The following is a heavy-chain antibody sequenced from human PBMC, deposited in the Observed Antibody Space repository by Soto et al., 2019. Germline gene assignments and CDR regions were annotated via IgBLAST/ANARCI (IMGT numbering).Heavy chain of an antibody. D-gene: IGHD6-13*01. J-gene: IGHJ5*02. CDR2: IYYSGST. V-gene: IGHV4-39*01. CDR3: ARLAGGIAAAGTHWFDP. CDR1: GGSISSSSYY. Sequence: SETLSLTCTVSGGSISSSSYYWGWIRQPPGKGLEWIGSIYYSGSTYYNPSLKSRVTISVDTSKNQFSLKLSSVTAADTAVYYCARLAGGIAAAGTHWFDPWGQGTLVTVSS.